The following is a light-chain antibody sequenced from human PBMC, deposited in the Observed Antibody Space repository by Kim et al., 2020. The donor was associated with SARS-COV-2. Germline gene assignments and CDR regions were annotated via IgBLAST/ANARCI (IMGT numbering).Light chain of an antibody. CDR2: DAS. CDR1: QSVSRY. CDR3: RQRHSRPTYT. V-gene: IGKV3-11*01. J-gene: IGKJ2*01. Sequence: EIVLTQSPATLSLSPGERATLSCRASQSVSRYLAWYQQKPGQAARRLIYDASYRATGVPASFIGGGSGTKFTLSISSGQPDDDAVFYCRQRHSRPTYTFGQGTKLEIK.